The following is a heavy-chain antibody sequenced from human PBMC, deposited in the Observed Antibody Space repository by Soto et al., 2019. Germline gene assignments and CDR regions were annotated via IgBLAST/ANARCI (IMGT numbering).Heavy chain of an antibody. CDR3: VRAPEQRPIDF. Sequence: GGSLRLSCAASGFSLSDYWMHWVRQVPGKGLLWVSRISVDGRDTTYADSVKGRLTISRDNAKNTLYLQMDSLRAEDTAVYYCVRAPEQRPIDFWGHGSLGTVSS. CDR2: ISVDGRDT. D-gene: IGHD6-19*01. J-gene: IGHJ4*01. V-gene: IGHV3-74*03. CDR1: GFSLSDYW.